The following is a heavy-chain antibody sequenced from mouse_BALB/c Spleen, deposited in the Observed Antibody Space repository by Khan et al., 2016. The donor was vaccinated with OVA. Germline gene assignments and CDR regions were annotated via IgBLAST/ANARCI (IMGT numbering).Heavy chain of an antibody. V-gene: IGHV1-80*01. Sequence: QVQLQQSGAELVRPGSSMKFSCKASGFAFSNYWMNWVRQGPGQGLEWIGQIYPGDGNTNYNGKFKDKATLTADKSSTTAYLQLSSLTSEDSTDDVCARGGYEIFAYWGQGTLVTVSA. CDR3: ARGGYEIFAY. D-gene: IGHD2-14*01. CDR2: IYPGDGNT. CDR1: GFAFSNYW. J-gene: IGHJ3*01.